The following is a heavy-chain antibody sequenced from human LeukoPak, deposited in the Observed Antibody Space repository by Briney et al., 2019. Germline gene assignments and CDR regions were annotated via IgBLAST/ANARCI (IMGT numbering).Heavy chain of an antibody. CDR2: NYVSGTA. D-gene: IGHD2-2*01. CDR1: GGSISTYY. J-gene: IGHJ6*03. CDR3: SREDYQLVSGDFYYYLDV. Sequence: KASETLSLTCTVSGGSISTYYWSWIRQPAGKGLEWIGRNYVSGTAYYNPSLKSRVTMSVDTSKNQFSLNLSSVTAADTAVYYCSREDYQLVSGDFYYYLDVRGKGTTVTVSS. V-gene: IGHV4-4*07.